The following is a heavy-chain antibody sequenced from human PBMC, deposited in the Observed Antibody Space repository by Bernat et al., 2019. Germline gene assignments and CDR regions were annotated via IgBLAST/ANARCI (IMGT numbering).Heavy chain of an antibody. V-gene: IGHV3-23*01. J-gene: IGHJ4*02. CDR3: AKDRRVVTGVGRQNFDH. CDR1: GFTFSNYG. D-gene: IGHD2-21*02. Sequence: EVQLLESGGGLVQPGGSLTLSCAASGFTFSNYGMSWVRQAPGKGLEWVSGLSGTGGSTNYADSVKGRFTISRDNSKNTLFLQMNSLRAEDTALYYCAKDRRVVTGVGRQNFDHWGQGSLVTVSS. CDR2: LSGTGGST.